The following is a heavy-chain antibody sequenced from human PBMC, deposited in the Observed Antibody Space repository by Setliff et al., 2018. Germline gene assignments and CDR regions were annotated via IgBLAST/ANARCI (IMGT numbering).Heavy chain of an antibody. V-gene: IGHV3-23*01. CDR2: ISGGADKT. J-gene: IGHJ4*02. D-gene: IGHD2-21*02. CDR1: GFDYA. CDR3: ARFAKCGGHCWNDY. Sequence: GGSLRLSCVVSGFDYAMSWVRQAPGKRLEWVSSISGGADKTYYADSVRGRFTVSRDNSKNILYLQMNSLRPEDTAVYYCARFAKCGGHCWNDYWGQGTRVTVSS.